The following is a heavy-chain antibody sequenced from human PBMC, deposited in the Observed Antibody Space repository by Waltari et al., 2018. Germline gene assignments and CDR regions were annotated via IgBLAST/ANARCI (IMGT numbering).Heavy chain of an antibody. D-gene: IGHD6-13*01. CDR2: IYHSGST. V-gene: IGHV4-38-2*02. Sequence: QVQLQESGPGLVKPSETLSLTCAVSGYSLSSGYYWGWIRQPPGKGLEWIGSIYHSGSTYYNPSLKSRVTISVDTSKNQFSLKLSSVTAADTAVYYCARDFGAAAGTGWGQGTLVTVSS. J-gene: IGHJ4*02. CDR3: ARDFGAAAGTG. CDR1: GYSLSSGYY.